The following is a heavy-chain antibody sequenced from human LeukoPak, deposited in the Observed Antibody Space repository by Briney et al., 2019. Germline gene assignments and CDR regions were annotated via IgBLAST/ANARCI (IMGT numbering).Heavy chain of an antibody. CDR2: ISYDGSNK. D-gene: IGHD4-17*01. Sequence: GGSLRLSCAASGFTFSSYGMHWVRQAPGKGLEWVAVISYDGSNKYYADSVKGRFTISRDNSKNTLYLQMNSLRAEDTAVYYCAKIRSGDYGDYVPRSFDYWGQGTLVTVSS. CDR1: GFTFSSYG. V-gene: IGHV3-30*18. CDR3: AKIRSGDYGDYVPRSFDY. J-gene: IGHJ4*02.